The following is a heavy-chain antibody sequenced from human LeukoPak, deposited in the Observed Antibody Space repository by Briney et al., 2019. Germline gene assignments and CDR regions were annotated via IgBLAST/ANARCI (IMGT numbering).Heavy chain of an antibody. CDR2: INPNSSGT. Sequence: ASVKVSCKASGYTFTGYYIHWVRQAPGPRLESMGWINPNSSGTNYVQKFQGRVTMTRDTSISTAYMELSRLRSDDTAVYYCARDGTPLWFGESGLFDYWGQGTLVTVSS. V-gene: IGHV1-2*02. CDR3: ARDGTPLWFGESGLFDY. D-gene: IGHD3-10*01. J-gene: IGHJ4*02. CDR1: GYTFTGYY.